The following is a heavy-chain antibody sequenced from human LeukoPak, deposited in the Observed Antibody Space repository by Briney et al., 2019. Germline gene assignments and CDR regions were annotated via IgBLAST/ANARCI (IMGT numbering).Heavy chain of an antibody. CDR3: AKDAYYDSSGYLVDYYYYMDV. CDR1: GFTFSSYG. Sequence: GGSLRLSCAGSGFTFSSYGMSWVRQAPGKGLEWVSAISASGTYTYYADSVKGRFTISRDNSKNTLYLQMNSLRAEDTAVYYCAKDAYYDSSGYLVDYYYYMDVWGKGTTVTISS. V-gene: IGHV3-23*01. D-gene: IGHD3-22*01. CDR2: ISASGTYT. J-gene: IGHJ6*03.